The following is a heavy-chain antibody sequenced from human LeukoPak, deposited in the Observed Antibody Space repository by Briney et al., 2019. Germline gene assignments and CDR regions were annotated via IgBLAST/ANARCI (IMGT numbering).Heavy chain of an antibody. J-gene: IGHJ4*02. CDR1: GFSFSTYA. V-gene: IGHV3-48*02. Sequence: PGGFLRLSCAASGFSFSTYAMNWVRQAPGKGLEWVAYIGSSGGTIYYADSVKGRFTISRDNAKNSLFLQMNSLRDEDTAVYFCARKLALWGQGTLVTVSS. CDR3: ARKLAL. CDR2: IGSSGGTI.